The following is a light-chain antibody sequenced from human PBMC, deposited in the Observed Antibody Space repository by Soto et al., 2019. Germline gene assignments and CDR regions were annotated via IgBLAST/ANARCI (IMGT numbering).Light chain of an antibody. J-gene: IGKJ1*01. CDR2: GAS. V-gene: IGKV3-20*01. CDR3: PQYASSPET. CDR1: QSLASGY. Sequence: EIVLTQSPDTLSLSPGERATLSCRTSQSLASGYLAWYQQRPGQAPRLVIYGASSRATGIPDRFSGSGSGTDFTLSITRLEPEDFAVYYCPQYASSPETFGQGTKVEIK.